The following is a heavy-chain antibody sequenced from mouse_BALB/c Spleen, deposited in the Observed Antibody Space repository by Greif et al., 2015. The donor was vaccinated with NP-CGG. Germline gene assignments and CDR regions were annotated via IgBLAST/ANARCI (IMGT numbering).Heavy chain of an antibody. D-gene: IGHD6-1*01. CDR3: TILYYFDY. CDR1: GYTFTSYY. CDR2: INPSNGGT. J-gene: IGHJ2*01. Sequence: QVQLKQSGAELVKPGASVKLSCKASGYTFTSYYMYWVKQRPGQGLEWIGEINPSNGGTNFNEKFKSKATLTVDKSSSTAYMQLSSLTSEDSAVYYCTILYYFDYWGQGTTLTVSS. V-gene: IGHV1S81*02.